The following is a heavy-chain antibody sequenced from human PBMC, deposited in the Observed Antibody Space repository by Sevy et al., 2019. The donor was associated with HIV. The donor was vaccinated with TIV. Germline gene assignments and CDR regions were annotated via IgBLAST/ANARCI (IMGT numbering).Heavy chain of an antibody. CDR2: ISGPGALT. CDR1: GFTFRSYA. D-gene: IGHD4-17*01. V-gene: IGHV3-23*01. J-gene: IGHJ3*02. Sequence: GGSLRLSCAVSGFTFRSYAMSWVRQAPGKGLEWVSSISGPGALTYYAESVKGRFTISRDNSKNTLFLQMNSLRAEDTALYYCAKGDEPAADYVDYVPNAFDIWGQGTMVTVSS. CDR3: AKGDEPAADYVDYVPNAFDI.